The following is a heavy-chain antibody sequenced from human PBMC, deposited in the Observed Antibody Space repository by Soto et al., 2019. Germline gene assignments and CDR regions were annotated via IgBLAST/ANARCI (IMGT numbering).Heavy chain of an antibody. CDR3: ARYNAASGTYYFDF. CDR1: GASVSSTYW. CDR2: INHRGSA. J-gene: IGHJ4*02. D-gene: IGHD6-13*01. V-gene: IGHV4-4*02. Sequence: SETLSLTCAVSGASVSSTYWWSWIRQPPGKGPEWIGEINHRGSANYNPSLKSRVTISVDISKSQFSLRLTSVTAADTAVYYCARYNAASGTYYFDFWGQGALVTVSS.